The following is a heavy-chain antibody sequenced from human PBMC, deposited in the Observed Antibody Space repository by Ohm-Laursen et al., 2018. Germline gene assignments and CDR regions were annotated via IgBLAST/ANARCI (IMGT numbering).Heavy chain of an antibody. D-gene: IGHD3-22*01. Sequence: SLRLSCSASGFTFDDYAMHWVRQAPGKGLEWVSAISGSGGSTYYADSVKGRFTISRDNSKNTLYLQMNSLRAEDTAVYYCAKGSPITMIANPYYITYWGQGTLVTVSS. V-gene: IGHV3-23*01. CDR1: GFTFDDYA. J-gene: IGHJ4*02. CDR2: ISGSGGST. CDR3: AKGSPITMIANPYYITY.